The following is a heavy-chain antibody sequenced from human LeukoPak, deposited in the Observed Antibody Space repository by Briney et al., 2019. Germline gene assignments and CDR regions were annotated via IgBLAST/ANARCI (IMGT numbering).Heavy chain of an antibody. D-gene: IGHD3-10*01. CDR2: ISSSSSYI. CDR3: ARDDRDYYGSGSYWEDAFDI. J-gene: IGHJ3*02. Sequence: GGSLRLSCAASGFTFSDYYMSWIRQAPGKGLEWVSSISSSSSYIYYADSVKGRFTISRDNAKNSLYLQMNSLRAEDTAVYYCARDDRDYYGSGSYWEDAFDIWGQGTMVTVSS. CDR1: GFTFSDYY. V-gene: IGHV3-11*06.